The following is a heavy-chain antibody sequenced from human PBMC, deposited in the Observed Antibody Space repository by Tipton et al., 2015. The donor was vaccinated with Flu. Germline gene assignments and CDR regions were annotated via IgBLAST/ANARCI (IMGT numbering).Heavy chain of an antibody. CDR2: ISHSGSA. CDR1: GYPISSDYY. D-gene: IGHD4/OR15-4a*01. CDR3: AGLQAHGANSLDY. V-gene: IGHV4-38-2*02. J-gene: IGHJ4*02. Sequence: TLSLTCNVSGYPISSDYYWDWIRQTPGRGLEWIGSISHSGSAYYNPSLKSRVSVAVDTSKNQFSLKLSSVSAADTAVHYCAGLQAHGANSLDYWGQGTLVAVSS.